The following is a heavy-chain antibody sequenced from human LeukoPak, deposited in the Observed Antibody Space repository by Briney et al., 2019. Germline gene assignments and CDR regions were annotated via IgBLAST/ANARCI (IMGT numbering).Heavy chain of an antibody. J-gene: IGHJ5*02. CDR2: IYYSGST. D-gene: IGHD3-9*01. Sequence: SETLSLPCTVSGGSISSYYWSWIRQPPGKGLEWIGYIYYSGSTNYNPSLKSRVTISVDTSKNQFSLKLSSVTAADTAVYYCFRRKTAYDILTGYYSAPFDPWGQGTLVTVSS. V-gene: IGHV4-59*01. CDR3: FRRKTAYDILTGYYSAPFDP. CDR1: GGSISSYY.